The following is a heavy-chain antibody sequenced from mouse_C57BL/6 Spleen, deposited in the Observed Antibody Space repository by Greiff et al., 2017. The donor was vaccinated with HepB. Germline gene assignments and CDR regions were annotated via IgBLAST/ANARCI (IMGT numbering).Heavy chain of an antibody. V-gene: IGHV1-81*01. CDR2: IYPRSGNT. CDR1: GYTFTSYG. D-gene: IGHD1-1*01. CDR3: ARGITTVVEGAMDY. Sequence: QVQLQHSGAELARPGASVKLSCKASGYTFTSYGISWVKQRTGQGLEWIGEIYPRSGNTYYNEKFKGKATLTADKSSSTAYMELRSLTSEDSAVYFCARGITTVVEGAMDYWGQGTSVTVSS. J-gene: IGHJ4*01.